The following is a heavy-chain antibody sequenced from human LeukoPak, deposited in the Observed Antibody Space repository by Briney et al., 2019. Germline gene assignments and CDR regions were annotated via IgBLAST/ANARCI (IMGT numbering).Heavy chain of an antibody. CDR1: GFTFSSYA. D-gene: IGHD3-22*01. V-gene: IGHV3-23*01. Sequence: PGGSLRLSCAASGFTFSSYAMSWVRQAPGKGLEWVSAISGSGGSTYYADSVKGRLTISRDNSKNTLYLQMNSLRAEDTAVYYCAKDRPNYYDSSGHYYRRNGDYWGQGTLVTVSS. CDR2: ISGSGGST. CDR3: AKDRPNYYDSSGHYYRRNGDY. J-gene: IGHJ4*02.